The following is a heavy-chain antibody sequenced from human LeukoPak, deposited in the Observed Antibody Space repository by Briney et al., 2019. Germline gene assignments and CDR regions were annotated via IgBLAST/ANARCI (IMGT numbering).Heavy chain of an antibody. CDR1: GFTFSSYA. J-gene: IGHJ4*02. D-gene: IGHD6-19*01. Sequence: PGGSLRLSCAASGFTFSSYAMSWVRQAPGKGLEWVSAISGSGGSTYYADSVKGRFTISRDNSKNTLYLQMNSLRAEDTAVYYRASNGARQWLYYFDYWGQGTLVTVSS. CDR2: ISGSGGST. V-gene: IGHV3-23*01. CDR3: ASNGARQWLYYFDY.